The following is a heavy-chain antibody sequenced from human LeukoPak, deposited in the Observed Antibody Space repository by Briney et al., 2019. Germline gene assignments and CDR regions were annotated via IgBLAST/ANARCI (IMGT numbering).Heavy chain of an antibody. D-gene: IGHD6-13*01. CDR3: ARTYSSSWYAYFQH. CDR1: GFTFSSYA. CDR2: ISYDGNIK. Sequence: GGSLRPSCAASGFTFSSYAMHWVRQAPGKGLEWVAVISYDGNIKYYADSVKGRFTISRDNSKNTLYLQMNSLRAEDTAVYYCARTYSSSWYAYFQHWGQGTLVTVSS. J-gene: IGHJ1*01. V-gene: IGHV3-30-3*01.